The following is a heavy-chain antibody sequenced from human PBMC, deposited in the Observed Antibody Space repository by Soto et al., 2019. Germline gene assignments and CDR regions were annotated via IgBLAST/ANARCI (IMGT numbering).Heavy chain of an antibody. J-gene: IGHJ4*02. CDR3: ARDFDFWSAAICYCAY. CDR1: GFTFSSYA. CDR2: ISYDGSNK. Sequence: QVQLVESGGCVFQPGSSLRLSCAASGFTFSSYAMHWVRQAPGKGLEWVAVISYDGSNKYYADSVQGLFTIARDNSKNRLYMQMNGLSAEDTALYSCARDFDFWSAAICYCAYWGKGTLGTVAS. D-gene: IGHD3-3*01. V-gene: IGHV3-30-3*01.